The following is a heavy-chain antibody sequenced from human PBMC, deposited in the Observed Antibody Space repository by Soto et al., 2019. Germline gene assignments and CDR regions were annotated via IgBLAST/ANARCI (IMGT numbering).Heavy chain of an antibody. CDR3: ERGYCSGGSCYSGHGFDI. V-gene: IGHV3-23*01. Sequence: GGSLRLSCAASGFTFSSYAMSWVRQAPGKGLEWVSVIIGGGGNTYHEDSVKGRFTISRDNSKNTLYLQMNSLRVEDTAVYYCERGYCSGGSCYSGHGFDIWGQGTMVTVSS. CDR2: IIGGGGNT. D-gene: IGHD2-15*01. CDR1: GFTFSSYA. J-gene: IGHJ3*02.